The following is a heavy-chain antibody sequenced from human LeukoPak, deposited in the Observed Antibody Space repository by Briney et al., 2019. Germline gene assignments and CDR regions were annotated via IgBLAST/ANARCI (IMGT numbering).Heavy chain of an antibody. J-gene: IGHJ3*02. V-gene: IGHV3-33*01. CDR3: ARDPDPIPYYDSSRSAAFDI. D-gene: IGHD3-22*01. Sequence: GGSLRLSCAASGFTFSSYGMRWVRQAPGKGLEWVAVIWYDGSNKYYADSVKGRFTISRDNSKNTLYLQMNSLRAEDTAVYYCARDPDPIPYYDSSRSAAFDIWGQGTMVTVSS. CDR2: IWYDGSNK. CDR1: GFTFSSYG.